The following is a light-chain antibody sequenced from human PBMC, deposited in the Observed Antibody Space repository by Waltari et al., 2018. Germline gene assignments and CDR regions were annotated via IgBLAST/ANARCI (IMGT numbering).Light chain of an antibody. Sequence: SYMLTQPPSVSVAPGQTARITAGVDDIGERSVQWCQQRPGQAPVLVIYYDTDRPSGIPDRFSGSHSGNTATLTISRVEAGDEADYYCQVWDSSRHHVIFGGGTRLTVL. CDR2: YDT. CDR3: QVWDSSRHHVI. V-gene: IGLV3-21*04. CDR1: DIGERS. J-gene: IGLJ2*01.